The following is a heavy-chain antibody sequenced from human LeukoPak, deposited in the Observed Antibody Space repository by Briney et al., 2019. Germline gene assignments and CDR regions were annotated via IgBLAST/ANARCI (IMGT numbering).Heavy chain of an antibody. V-gene: IGHV3-23*01. CDR2: ISPSAFTT. CDR1: GFTFSTSA. CDR3: ATRPPSETYLGVFGY. J-gene: IGHJ4*02. D-gene: IGHD1-26*01. Sequence: GGSLRLSCVASGFTFSTSAMSWVRQAPGKGLEWVSAISPSAFTTYYADAVKGRFTISRDNSKNTLYLQMNSLRAEDTAVYYCATRPPSETYLGVFGYWGQGTLVTVSS.